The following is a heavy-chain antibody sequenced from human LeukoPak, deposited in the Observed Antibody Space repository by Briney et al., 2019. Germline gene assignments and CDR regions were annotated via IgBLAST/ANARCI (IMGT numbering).Heavy chain of an antibody. CDR3: AKCPPGGYSSGSRYYYYMDV. V-gene: IGHV3-23*01. D-gene: IGHD5-18*01. CDR2: ISGSGVST. CDR1: GFTFSSYA. Sequence: GGSLRLSCAASGFTFSSYAMSWVRQAPGRGLEWVSAISGSGVSTYYADSVKGRFTISRDNSKNTLYLQMNSLRVEDTAVYYCAKCPPGGYSSGSRYYYYMDVWGKGTTVTVSS. J-gene: IGHJ6*03.